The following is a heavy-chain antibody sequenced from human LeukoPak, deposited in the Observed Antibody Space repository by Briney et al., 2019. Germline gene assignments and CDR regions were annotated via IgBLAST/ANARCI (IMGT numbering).Heavy chain of an antibody. V-gene: IGHV5-51*01. J-gene: IGHJ2*01. Sequence: GESLQISCKGSGYSFTSYWIGWVRQMPGKGLEWMGIIYPGDSDTRYSPSFQGQVTISADKSISTAYLQWSSLKASDTAMYYCARHGGQQLVRTSYYDWYFDLWGRGTLVTVSS. CDR3: ARHGGQQLVRTSYYDWYFDL. D-gene: IGHD6-13*01. CDR2: IYPGDSDT. CDR1: GYSFTSYW.